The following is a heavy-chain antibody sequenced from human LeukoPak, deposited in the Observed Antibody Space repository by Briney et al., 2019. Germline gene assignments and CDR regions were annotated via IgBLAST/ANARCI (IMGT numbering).Heavy chain of an antibody. D-gene: IGHD6-19*01. CDR3: ATVNRGAGTGNWFDP. CDR1: GFTFISYS. Sequence: PGGSLRLSCAASGFTFISYSVNWVRQAPGRGLEWVSSISSSSSYIYYADSVKGRFTISRDNAKNSLYLQMNSLRAEDTAVYYCATVNRGAGTGNWFDPWGQGTLVTVSS. V-gene: IGHV3-21*01. CDR2: ISSSSSYI. J-gene: IGHJ5*02.